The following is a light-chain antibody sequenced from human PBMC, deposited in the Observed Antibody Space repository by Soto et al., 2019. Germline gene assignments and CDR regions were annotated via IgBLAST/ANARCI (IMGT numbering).Light chain of an antibody. Sequence: EIVFTQSPATLSLSPGERATLSCRASQSVSSNLAWFQQKPGQAPRLLIYGASIRATGIPDRFSGSGSGTDFTLTITRLEPEDFAVYSCQQSGSSPSFGQGTRLEIK. CDR3: QQSGSSPS. J-gene: IGKJ5*01. V-gene: IGKV3-20*01. CDR1: QSVSSN. CDR2: GAS.